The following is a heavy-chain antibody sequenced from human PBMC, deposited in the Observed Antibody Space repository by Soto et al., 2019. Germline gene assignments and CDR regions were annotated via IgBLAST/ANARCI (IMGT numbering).Heavy chain of an antibody. CDR3: ASANCSGGSCYSVESYYYYYMDV. Sequence: ASVKVSCKASGGTFSSYTISWVRQAPGQGLEWMGRIIPILGIANYAQKFQGRVTITADKSTSTAYMELSSLRSEDTAVYYCASANCSGGSCYSVESYYYYYMDVWGKGTTVTVSS. V-gene: IGHV1-69*02. CDR2: IIPILGIA. D-gene: IGHD2-15*01. CDR1: GGTFSSYT. J-gene: IGHJ6*03.